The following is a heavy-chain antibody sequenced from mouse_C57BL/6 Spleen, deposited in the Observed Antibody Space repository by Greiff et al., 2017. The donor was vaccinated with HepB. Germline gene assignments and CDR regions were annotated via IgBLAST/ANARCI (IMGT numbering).Heavy chain of an antibody. D-gene: IGHD2-3*01. CDR1: GFTFSDYG. CDR3: ARDGYYGYFDV. Sequence: EVKLVESGGGLVKPGGSLKLSCAASGFTFSDYGMHWVRQAPEKGLEWVAYISSGSSTIYYADTVKGRFTISRDNAKNTLFLQMTSLRSEDTAMYYCARDGYYGYFDVGGTGTTVTVSS. J-gene: IGHJ1*03. CDR2: ISSGSSTI. V-gene: IGHV5-17*01.